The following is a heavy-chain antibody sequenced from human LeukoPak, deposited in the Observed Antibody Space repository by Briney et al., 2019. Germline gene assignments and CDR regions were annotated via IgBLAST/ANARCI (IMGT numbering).Heavy chain of an antibody. J-gene: IGHJ4*02. Sequence: PGGSLRLSCAASGFTFSSYGMTWVRQAPGKGLEWVSAISGSGGFTFYADSVKGRFTISRDNSKNTLFLQMNSLRAEDTAVYYCAKHDYYGGRGYPDHWGQGTLVTVSS. CDR2: ISGSGGFT. CDR3: AKHDYYGGRGYPDH. CDR1: GFTFSSYG. V-gene: IGHV3-23*01. D-gene: IGHD3-22*01.